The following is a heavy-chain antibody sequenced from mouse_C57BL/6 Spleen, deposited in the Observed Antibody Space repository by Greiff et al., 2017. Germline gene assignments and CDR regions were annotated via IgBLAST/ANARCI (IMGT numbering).Heavy chain of an antibody. V-gene: IGHV1-69*01. CDR1: GYTFTSYW. Sequence: VQLQQPGAELVMPGASVKLSCKASGYTFTSYWMHWVKQRPGQGLEWIGEIDPSDSYTNYNQKFKGKSTLTVDKSSSTAYMQLSSLTSEDSAVYYCTRAYWDPWFAYWGQGTLVTVSA. J-gene: IGHJ3*01. CDR3: TRAYWDPWFAY. CDR2: IDPSDSYT. D-gene: IGHD4-1*01.